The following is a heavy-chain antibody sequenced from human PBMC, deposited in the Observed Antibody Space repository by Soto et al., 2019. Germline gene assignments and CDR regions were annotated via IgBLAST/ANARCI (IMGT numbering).Heavy chain of an antibody. CDR2: IIPIFGTA. J-gene: IGHJ6*02. CDR1: GGTFSSYA. Sequence: GASVKVSCKASGGTFSSYAISWVRQAPGQGLEWMGGIIPIFGTANYAQKFQGRVTITADESTSTAYMELSSLRSEDTAVYYCAIARATVVTPGSGYYYGMDVWGQGTTVTVSS. D-gene: IGHD4-17*01. CDR3: AIARATVVTPGSGYYYGMDV. V-gene: IGHV1-69*13.